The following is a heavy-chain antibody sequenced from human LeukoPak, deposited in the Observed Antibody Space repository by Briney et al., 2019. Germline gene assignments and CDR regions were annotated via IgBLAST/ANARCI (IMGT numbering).Heavy chain of an antibody. J-gene: IGHJ4*02. CDR3: ATLYYYDGSDYHSSDY. CDR1: GFTFSTFS. CDR2: VSSSGSYI. Sequence: KPGGSLRLSCAASGFTFSTFSMKWVRQAPGMGLEWVSSVSSSGSYIYYADSVKDRFTISRGNAKNSLSLQMDSLRAEATAVYYCATLYYYDGSDYHSSDYWGQGTLVTVSS. V-gene: IGHV3-21*06. D-gene: IGHD3-22*01.